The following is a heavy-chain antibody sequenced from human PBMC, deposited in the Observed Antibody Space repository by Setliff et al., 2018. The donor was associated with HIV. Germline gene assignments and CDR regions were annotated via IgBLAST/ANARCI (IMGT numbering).Heavy chain of an antibody. D-gene: IGHD1-26*01. CDR3: ARVRTYSDFYYPAPIPSYYFDF. CDR1: GYTFTTYA. Sequence: ASVKVSCKASGYTFTTYAINWVRQAPGQGLEDMGWISTYNGHTSYARKFQGRVTMTTDTSTNTAYMELRTLRSDDTAVYYCARVRTYSDFYYPAPIPSYYFDFWGQGTLVTVSS. CDR2: ISTYNGHT. V-gene: IGHV1-18*01. J-gene: IGHJ4*02.